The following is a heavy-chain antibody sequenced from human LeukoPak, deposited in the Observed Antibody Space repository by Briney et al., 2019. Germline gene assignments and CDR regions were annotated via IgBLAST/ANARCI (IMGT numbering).Heavy chain of an antibody. J-gene: IGHJ4*02. CDR2: INSDGINT. CDR1: GFTFSNYW. CDR3: ARDPNSGYDY. D-gene: IGHD5-12*01. Sequence: GGSLRLSCAASGFTFSNYWMHWVRQAPGKGLVWVSRINSDGINTSYADSVKGRFTISRDNAKNTLNLQMNSLRAEDTAVYYCARDPNSGYDYWGQGTLVTVSS. V-gene: IGHV3-74*01.